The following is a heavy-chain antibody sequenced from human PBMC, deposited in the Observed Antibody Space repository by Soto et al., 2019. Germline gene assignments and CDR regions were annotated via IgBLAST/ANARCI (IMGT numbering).Heavy chain of an antibody. V-gene: IGHV4-59*01. CDR3: ARGRIGNYGRRCEDS. J-gene: IGHJ4*02. D-gene: IGHD4-17*01. CDR2: VYSSGST. Sequence: ASETLSLTCTVSGGSLSSYYWNWIRQPPGQGLEWLGYVYSSGSTIYNPSLESRVTISVDMSKNQFSLKMSSVTAADTAIYYCARGRIGNYGRRCEDSWGQGTLVTVSS. CDR1: GGSLSSYY.